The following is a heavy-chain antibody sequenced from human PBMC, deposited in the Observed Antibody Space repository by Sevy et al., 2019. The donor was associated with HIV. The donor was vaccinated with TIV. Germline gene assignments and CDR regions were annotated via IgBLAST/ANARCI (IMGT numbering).Heavy chain of an antibody. CDR2: ISSSSNYI. CDR1: GFTCSTYS. CDR3: ATDNWNYVDY. V-gene: IGHV3-21*01. D-gene: IGHD1-1*01. J-gene: IGHJ4*02. Sequence: GGSLRLSCAASGFTCSTYSMNWVRQAPGKGLEWVSSISSSSNYIYYADSVKGRFTISRDNAKNSLYLQMNSLRAEDTAVYYCATDNWNYVDYWGQGTLVTVSS.